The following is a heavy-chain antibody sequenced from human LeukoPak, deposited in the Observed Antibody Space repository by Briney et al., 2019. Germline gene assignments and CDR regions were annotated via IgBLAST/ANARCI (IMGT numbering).Heavy chain of an antibody. Sequence: GGSLRLSCAASGFTFSSYSMNWVRQAPGKGLEWVSSISSSGTYVYYADSVKGRLTISRDNAKKSLSLQMNSLRADDAAVYYCARASSKQLAGYLPDGFDIWGQGTMVTVSS. CDR3: ARASSKQLAGYLPDGFDI. CDR1: GFTFSSYS. D-gene: IGHD3-9*01. J-gene: IGHJ3*02. V-gene: IGHV3-21*01. CDR2: ISSSGTYV.